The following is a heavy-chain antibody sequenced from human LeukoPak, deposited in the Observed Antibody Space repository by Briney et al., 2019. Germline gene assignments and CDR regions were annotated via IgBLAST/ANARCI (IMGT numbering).Heavy chain of an antibody. Sequence: SGGSLRLSCTASGLTFSNYNMNWVRQAPGKGLEWVSFISYSGSTIFYADSVKGRFTISRDSAKNSLYLQMGSLRAEDTAVYFCARGVKSAIGKWNYVWFDPWGQGTLVTVAS. D-gene: IGHD1-7*01. CDR3: ARGVKSAIGKWNYVWFDP. V-gene: IGHV3-48*01. CDR2: ISYSGSTI. J-gene: IGHJ5*02. CDR1: GLTFSNYN.